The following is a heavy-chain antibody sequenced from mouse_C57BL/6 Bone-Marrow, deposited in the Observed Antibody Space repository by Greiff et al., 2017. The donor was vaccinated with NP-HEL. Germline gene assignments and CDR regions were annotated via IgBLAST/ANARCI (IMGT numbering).Heavy chain of an antibody. CDR2: ISDGGSYT. CDR3: ARDGYEYCFAY. V-gene: IGHV5-4*01. D-gene: IGHD2-2*01. CDR1: GFTFSSYA. Sequence: EVMLVESGGGLVKPGGSLKLSCAASGFTFSSYAMSWVRQTPEKRLEWVATISDGGSYTYYPDNVKGRFTISRDNAKNNLYLQMSHLKSEDTAMYYCARDGYEYCFAYWGQGTTLTVSS. J-gene: IGHJ2*01.